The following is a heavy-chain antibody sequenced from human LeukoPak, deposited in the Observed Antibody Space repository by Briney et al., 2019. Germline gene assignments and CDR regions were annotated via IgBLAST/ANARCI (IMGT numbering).Heavy chain of an antibody. J-gene: IGHJ4*02. Sequence: PSETLSLTCTVSGGSISSYYWSWIRQPPGKGLEWIGYIYYSGSTNYNPSLKSRVTISVDTSKNQFSLKLSSVTAADTAVYYCARGPPIYYYGSGIFRRYFDYWGQGTLVTVSS. CDR2: IYYSGST. V-gene: IGHV4-59*12. CDR3: ARGPPIYYYGSGIFRRYFDY. D-gene: IGHD3-10*01. CDR1: GGSISSYY.